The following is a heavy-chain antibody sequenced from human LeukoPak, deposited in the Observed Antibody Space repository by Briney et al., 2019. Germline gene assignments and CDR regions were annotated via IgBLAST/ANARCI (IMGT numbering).Heavy chain of an antibody. V-gene: IGHV4-59*08. Sequence: SETLSLTCTVSGGSISSHYWSWIRQPPGKGLEWIGYIYSTGSANYNPSLKSRVTLSVDTAKNQFSLKLNSVTAADTAVYYCARMGGYSGYATHWGQGTLVTVSS. J-gene: IGHJ4*02. D-gene: IGHD5-12*01. CDR3: ARMGGYSGYATH. CDR2: IYSTGSA. CDR1: GGSISSHY.